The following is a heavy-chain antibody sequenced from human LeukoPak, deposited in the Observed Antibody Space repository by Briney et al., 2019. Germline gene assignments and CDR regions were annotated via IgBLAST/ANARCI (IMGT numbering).Heavy chain of an antibody. CDR1: GFTFDDYA. V-gene: IGHV3-9*03. CDR2: INWNSGSI. D-gene: IGHD3-22*01. Sequence: GRSLRLSCVASGFTFDDYAMHWVRQAPGKGLEWVSTINWNSGSIAYADSVKGRFTMSRDNAKNSLYLQMNSLRPEDMAVYYCARPDYYDSSGYPDYWGQGTLVTVSS. CDR3: ARPDYYDSSGYPDY. J-gene: IGHJ4*02.